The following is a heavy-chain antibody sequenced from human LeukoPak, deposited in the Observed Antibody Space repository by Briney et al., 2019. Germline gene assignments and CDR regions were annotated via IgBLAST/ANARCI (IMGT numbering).Heavy chain of an antibody. CDR3: ARRGAGSSFAFDI. D-gene: IGHD6-13*01. Sequence: GEXLKISFKGSGYSFTSYWIGWVRQMPGKGVEWMGIIYPGDSDTRYSPSFQGQVTISADKSISTAYLQWSSLKASDTAMYYCARRGAGSSFAFDIWGQGTMVTVSS. CDR2: IYPGDSDT. CDR1: GYSFTSYW. V-gene: IGHV5-51*01. J-gene: IGHJ3*02.